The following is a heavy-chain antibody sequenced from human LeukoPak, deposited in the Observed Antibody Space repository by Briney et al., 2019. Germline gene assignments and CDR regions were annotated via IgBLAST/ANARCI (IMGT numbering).Heavy chain of an antibody. V-gene: IGHV4-34*01. CDR3: ARGSAAGLAY. CDR2: IDRSGST. Sequence: SETLSLTCAVYGGSFSGYSWTWIRQPPGKGLEWIGEIDRSGSTNYSPSLKSRLTISVDTSKNQFSLRLSSVTAADTAVCYCARGSAAGLAYWGQGTLVTVSS. CDR1: GGSFSGYS. D-gene: IGHD6-13*01. J-gene: IGHJ4*02.